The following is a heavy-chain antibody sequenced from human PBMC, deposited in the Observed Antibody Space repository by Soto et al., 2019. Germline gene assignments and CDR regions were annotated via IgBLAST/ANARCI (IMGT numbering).Heavy chain of an antibody. CDR3: TTDYSDSSGFPGFDP. CDR1: GFTFSNAW. Sequence: PGGSLRLSCAASGFTFSNAWMSWVRQAPGKGLEWVGRIKSKTDGGTTDYAAPVKGRFTISRDDSKNTLYLQMNSLKTEDTAVYYCTTDYSDSSGFPGFDPWGQGTLVTVSS. CDR2: IKSKTDGGTT. D-gene: IGHD3-22*01. V-gene: IGHV3-15*01. J-gene: IGHJ5*02.